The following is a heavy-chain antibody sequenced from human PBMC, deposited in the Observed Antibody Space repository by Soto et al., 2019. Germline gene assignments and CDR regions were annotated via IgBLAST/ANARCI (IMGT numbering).Heavy chain of an antibody. D-gene: IGHD3-10*01. CDR2: INASSGNT. Sequence: ASVKVSCKASGYTFTSYAMHWVRQATGQRLEWMGWINASSGNTSYAQKFQGRVTMTRNTSISTAYMELSSLRSEDTAVYYCARGELLWFGELLRWGQGTLVTVSS. CDR1: GYTFTSYA. CDR3: ARGELLWFGELLR. J-gene: IGHJ4*02. V-gene: IGHV1-8*02.